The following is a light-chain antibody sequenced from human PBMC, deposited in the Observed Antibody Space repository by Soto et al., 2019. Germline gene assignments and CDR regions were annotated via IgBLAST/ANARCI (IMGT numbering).Light chain of an antibody. J-gene: IGKJ1*01. V-gene: IGKV1-5*01. Sequence: DIQMTQSPSILSASVGDRDTITCRASQSISMWLAWFQQKPGKAPKLLVYDASSLESGVPSRFSGSGSGAEFTLTISSLQPDDFATYYCQHYDAFLWTFGQGTRWIS. CDR1: QSISMW. CDR2: DAS. CDR3: QHYDAFLWT.